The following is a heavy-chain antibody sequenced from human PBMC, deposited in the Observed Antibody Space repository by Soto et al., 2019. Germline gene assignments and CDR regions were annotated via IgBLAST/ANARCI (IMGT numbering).Heavy chain of an antibody. V-gene: IGHV3-64D*06. CDR3: VKGEYYYDSSGYYLFDY. Sequence: GGSLRLSCSASGFTFSIYAMHWVRQAPGKGLEYVSSISTNGGSTHYADSVKGRFTISRDNSKNTQYLQMSSLRADDTAVYYCVKGEYYYDSSGYYLFDYWGQGTLVIVSS. CDR2: ISTNGGST. J-gene: IGHJ4*02. D-gene: IGHD3-22*01. CDR1: GFTFSIYA.